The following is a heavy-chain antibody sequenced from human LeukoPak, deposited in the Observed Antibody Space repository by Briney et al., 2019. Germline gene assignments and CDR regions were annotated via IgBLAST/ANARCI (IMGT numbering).Heavy chain of an antibody. CDR1: GFTFSNYA. CDR2: ISVSGGSI. D-gene: IGHD3-22*01. V-gene: IGHV3-23*01. J-gene: IGHJ4*02. Sequence: GGSLRLSCAASGFTFSNYALHWVRQAPGKGLEWVSGISVSGGSIYYADSVTGRFTISRDNSKDTLYLQMNSLRVEDTALYYCAKEHSVLTMMRGLDSWGREPWSPSPQ. CDR3: AKEHSVLTMMRGLDS.